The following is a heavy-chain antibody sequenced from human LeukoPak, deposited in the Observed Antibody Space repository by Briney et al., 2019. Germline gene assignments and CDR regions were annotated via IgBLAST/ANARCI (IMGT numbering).Heavy chain of an antibody. V-gene: IGHV3-43*01. CDR2: LRRENDRS. D-gene: IGHD1-26*01. CDR1: GFTFDDYT. Sequence: GGSLRLSCAVSGFTFDDYTMHGARQAPGKALEWVSLLRRENDRSYYGDSVKGRFTISRDKNKNSLHLHMHSLKTEDTALYYCARGVSYLNHYYYMDVWGKGTPVTVSS. J-gene: IGHJ6*03. CDR3: ARGVSYLNHYYYMDV.